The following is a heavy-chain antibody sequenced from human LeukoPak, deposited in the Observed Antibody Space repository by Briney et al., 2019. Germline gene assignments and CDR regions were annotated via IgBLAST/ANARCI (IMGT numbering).Heavy chain of an antibody. CDR2: IIPIFGTA. CDR3: ARDNSIVPAPRIMGGVYYMDV. V-gene: IGHV1-69*05. Sequence: ASVKVSCTASGGTLSSYAISWVRQAPGQGLEWMGGIIPIFGTANYAQKFQGRVTITTDESTSTAYMELSSPRSEDTAVYYCARDNSIVPAPRIMGGVYYMDVWGKGTTVTVSS. CDR1: GGTLSSYA. D-gene: IGHD2-2*01. J-gene: IGHJ6*03.